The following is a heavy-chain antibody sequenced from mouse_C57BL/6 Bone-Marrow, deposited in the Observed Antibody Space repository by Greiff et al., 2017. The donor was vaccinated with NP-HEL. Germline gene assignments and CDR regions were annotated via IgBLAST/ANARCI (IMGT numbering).Heavy chain of an antibody. D-gene: IGHD1-1*01. J-gene: IGHJ4*01. V-gene: IGHV1-52*01. CDR2: IDPSDSET. CDR3: ARGDYYGSSYDYAMDY. Sequence: QVQLQQPGAELVRPGSSVKLSCKASGYTFTSYWMHWVKQGPIQGLEWIGNIDPSDSETHYNQQFKDKATLTVDKSSRTAYMQLSSLTSEDSAVYYCARGDYYGSSYDYAMDYWGQGTSVTVSS. CDR1: GYTFTSYW.